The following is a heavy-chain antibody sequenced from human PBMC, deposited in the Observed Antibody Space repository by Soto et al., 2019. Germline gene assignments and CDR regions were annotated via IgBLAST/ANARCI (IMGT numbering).Heavy chain of an antibody. CDR3: XXXXXXXXXFDY. Sequence: QVQLVESGGGVVQPGRSLRLSCAASGFTFSSYGMHWVRQAPGKGLEWVAIISYDGSNKYYADSVKGRFTNSRDNSKNTLYLQMNSLRAEETAVXXXXXXXXXXXXFDYXGQGTLVTVSS. J-gene: IGHJ4*02. CDR2: ISYDGSNK. V-gene: IGHV3-30*03. CDR1: GFTFSSYG.